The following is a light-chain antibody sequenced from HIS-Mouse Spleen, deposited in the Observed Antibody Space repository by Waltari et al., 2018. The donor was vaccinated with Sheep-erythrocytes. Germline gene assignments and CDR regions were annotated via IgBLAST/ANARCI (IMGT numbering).Light chain of an antibody. Sequence: QSALTPPPPASGSPGQPVTIPCTGTSSDVGGYTYVPWYQQHPGKAPKLMIYEVSKRPSGVPDRFSGSKSGNTASLTVSGLQAEDEADYYCSSYAGSNNWVFGGGTKLTVL. J-gene: IGLJ3*02. CDR3: SSYAGSNNWV. CDR1: SSDVGGYTY. V-gene: IGLV2-8*01. CDR2: EVS.